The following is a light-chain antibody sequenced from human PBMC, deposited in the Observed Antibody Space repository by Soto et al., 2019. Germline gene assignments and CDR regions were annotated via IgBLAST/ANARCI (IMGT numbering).Light chain of an antibody. CDR3: SSYISSSTFVV. V-gene: IGLV2-14*01. CDR1: SRDVGGYNY. Sequence: QSVLTQPASXXXXXGQSITISCTGTSRDVGGYNYVSWHQQHPGKAPKVIITEVSNRPSGVSNRFSGSKSGNTASLTISGLQAEDEADYYCSSYISSSTFVVFGGGTKLTVL. J-gene: IGLJ2*01. CDR2: EVS.